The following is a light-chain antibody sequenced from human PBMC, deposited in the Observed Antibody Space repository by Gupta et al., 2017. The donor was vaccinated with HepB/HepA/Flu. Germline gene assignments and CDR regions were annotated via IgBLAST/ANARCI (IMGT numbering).Light chain of an antibody. CDR2: PKR. J-gene: IGLJ2*01. CDR3: QEWDNNFDLV. V-gene: IGLV3-1*01. Sequence: SHELTQQPSVSVSPGQTASITCSGDTLGEKDGFWYQQRPGQSPVLGCYPKRKRHSGIPERGSGNKSGEKATLNPSGHHAFDYADDYCQEWDNNFDLVFGGGTKLTVL. CDR1: TLGEKD.